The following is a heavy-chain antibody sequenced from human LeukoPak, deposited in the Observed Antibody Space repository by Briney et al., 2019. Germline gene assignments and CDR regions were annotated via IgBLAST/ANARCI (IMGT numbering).Heavy chain of an antibody. CDR3: ARGTGSLDY. CDR2: TYSRSKWFN. D-gene: IGHD1-26*01. CDR1: GDSVSSKSAS. Sequence: SQTLSLTCAISGDSVSSKSASRTWIRQSPSRGLEWLGRTYSRSKWFNDYAVSVKSRISINPDTSKNQFSLHLTSVTPDDTAVYYCARGTGSLDYWGQGTLVTVSS. J-gene: IGHJ4*02. V-gene: IGHV6-1*01.